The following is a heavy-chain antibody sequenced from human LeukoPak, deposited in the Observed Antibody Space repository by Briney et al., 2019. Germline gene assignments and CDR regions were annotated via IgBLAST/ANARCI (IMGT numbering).Heavy chain of an antibody. V-gene: IGHV3-7*01. CDR2: IGPDVSHR. CDR1: GFTYSNYW. D-gene: IGHD6-13*01. J-gene: IGHJ4*02. Sequence: GGSLRLSCAAPGFTYSNYWMSWVRQAPGKGLEWVAHIGPDVSHRYYVDSVKGRFTMSRDNAKNSLYLQMNSLRVEDTAVYYCARLPSAAGAGTFDYWGQGTLVTVSS. CDR3: ARLPSAAGAGTFDY.